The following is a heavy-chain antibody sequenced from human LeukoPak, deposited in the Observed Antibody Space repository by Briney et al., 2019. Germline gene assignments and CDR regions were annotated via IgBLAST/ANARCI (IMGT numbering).Heavy chain of an antibody. J-gene: IGHJ4*02. CDR3: ARGTMFPYYFDY. CDR2: ISSSSSYI. Sequence: GGSLRLSCAASGFKFSSYSMKWVRQAPGKGLAWVSFISSSSSYIYYADSLKGRFTISRDNAKNSLYLQMNSLRAEDTAVYYCARGTMFPYYFDYWGQGTLVTVSS. V-gene: IGHV3-21*01. CDR1: GFKFSSYS. D-gene: IGHD3-10*02.